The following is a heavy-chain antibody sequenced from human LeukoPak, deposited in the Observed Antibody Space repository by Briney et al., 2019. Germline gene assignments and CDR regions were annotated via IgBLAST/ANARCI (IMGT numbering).Heavy chain of an antibody. J-gene: IGHJ4*02. CDR1: GFTFSSYE. CDR3: AKDSSGWPYYFDY. Sequence: GGSLRLSCAASGFTFSSYEMNWVRQAPGKGLEWVSAISGSGGSTYYADSVKGRFTISRDNSKNTLYLQMNSLRAEDTAVYYCAKDSSGWPYYFDYWGQGTLVTVSS. CDR2: ISGSGGST. V-gene: IGHV3-23*01. D-gene: IGHD6-19*01.